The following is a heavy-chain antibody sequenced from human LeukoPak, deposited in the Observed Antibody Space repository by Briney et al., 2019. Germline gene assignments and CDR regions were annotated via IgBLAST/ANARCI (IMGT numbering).Heavy chain of an antibody. CDR2: MNPNSGNT. CDR3: ARGLGYDFWSGYEHAFDI. J-gene: IGHJ3*02. V-gene: IGHV1-8*03. CDR1: GYTFTSYD. Sequence: GASVKVSCKASGYTFTSYDINWVRQATGQGLEWMGWMNPNSGNTGYAQKFQGRVTITRNTSISTAYMELSSLRSEDTAVYHCARGLGYDFWSGYEHAFDIWGQGTMVTVSS. D-gene: IGHD3-3*01.